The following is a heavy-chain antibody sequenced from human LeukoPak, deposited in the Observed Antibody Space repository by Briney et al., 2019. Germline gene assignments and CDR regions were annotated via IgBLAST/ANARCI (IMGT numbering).Heavy chain of an antibody. CDR2: INPSGGST. D-gene: IGHD3-22*01. CDR1: GYTFTSYY. V-gene: IGHV1-46*01. CDR3: ASMGGYYYDSSGYLY. J-gene: IGHJ4*02. Sequence: ASVKVSCKASGYTFTSYYMHWVRQPPGQGLEWMGIINPSGGSTSYAQKFQGRVTMTRDTSTSTVYMELSSLRSEDTAVYYCASMGGYYYDSSGYLYWGQGTLVTVSS.